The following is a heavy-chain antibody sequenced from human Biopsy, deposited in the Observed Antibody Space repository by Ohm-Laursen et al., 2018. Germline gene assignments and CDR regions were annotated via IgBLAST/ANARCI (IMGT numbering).Heavy chain of an antibody. CDR2: INPSGSTT. D-gene: IGHD6-19*01. J-gene: IGHJ4*02. V-gene: IGHV1-46*01. CDR3: ARTTGWYGDLYYFDY. CDR1: GCSFTSYY. Sequence: ASVKVSCKASGCSFTSYYMHWVRQAPGQGLEWMGMINPSGSTTSYPQKFQGRVTMTRDTSKSTVYMELSSLRSADTAVYFCARTTGWYGDLYYFDYWGQGTLVTVPS.